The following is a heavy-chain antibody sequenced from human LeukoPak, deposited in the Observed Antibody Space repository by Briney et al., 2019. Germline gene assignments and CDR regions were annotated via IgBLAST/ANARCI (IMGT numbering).Heavy chain of an antibody. CDR3: ARERYSGYDYYYYYGMDV. CDR1: GDSVSSNSAA. CDR2: TYYRSKWYN. D-gene: IGHD5-12*01. V-gene: IGHV6-1*01. Sequence: SQTLSLTCAISGDSVSSNSAAWNWIRQSPSRGLEWLGRTYYRSKWYNDYAVSVKSRITINPDTSKNQFSLQLNSVTAADTAVYYCARERYSGYDYYYYYGMDVWGQGTTVTVSS. J-gene: IGHJ6*02.